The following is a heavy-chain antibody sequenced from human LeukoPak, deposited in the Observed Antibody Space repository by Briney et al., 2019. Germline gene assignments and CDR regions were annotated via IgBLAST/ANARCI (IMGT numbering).Heavy chain of an antibody. Sequence: ASVKVSCKASGYTFTSYYMHWVRQAPGQGLEWMGIINPSGGSTSYAQTFQGRVTMTRDTSTSTVYMELSSLRSEDTAVYYCARDLGDNDWLFQRNAFDIWGQGTMVTVSS. CDR3: ARDLGDNDWLFQRNAFDI. J-gene: IGHJ3*02. V-gene: IGHV1-46*01. D-gene: IGHD3-9*01. CDR1: GYTFTSYY. CDR2: INPSGGST.